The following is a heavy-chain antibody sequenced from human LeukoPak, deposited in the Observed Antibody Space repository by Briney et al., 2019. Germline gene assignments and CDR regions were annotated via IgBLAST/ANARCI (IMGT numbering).Heavy chain of an antibody. J-gene: IGHJ4*02. V-gene: IGHV4-39*07. Sequence: SETLSLTCIVSGGSISSSSYYWGWIRQPPGKGLEWIGEINHSGSTNYNPSLKSRVTISVDTSKNQFSLKLSSVTAADTAVYYCARVPYYYDSSFDYWGQGTLVTVSS. CDR2: INHSGST. CDR3: ARVPYYYDSSFDY. D-gene: IGHD3-22*01. CDR1: GGSISSSSYY.